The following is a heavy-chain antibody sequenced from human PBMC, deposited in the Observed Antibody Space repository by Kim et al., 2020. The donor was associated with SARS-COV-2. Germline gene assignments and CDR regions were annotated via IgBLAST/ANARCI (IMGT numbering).Heavy chain of an antibody. CDR3: ARTRQLDV. CDR1: GYSFTSSG. V-gene: IGHV7-4-1*02. D-gene: IGHD6-13*01. J-gene: IGHJ6*02. CDR2: INTNTGNP. Sequence: ASVKVSCKVSGYSFTSSGMSWVRQAPGQGLEWMGWINTNTGNPTYAQAFTGRFVFSLDASVSTAYLEISSLKAEDTAMYYCARTRQLDVWGQGTTVTVSS.